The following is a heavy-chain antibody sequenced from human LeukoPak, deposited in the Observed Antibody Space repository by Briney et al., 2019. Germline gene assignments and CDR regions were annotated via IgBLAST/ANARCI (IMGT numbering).Heavy chain of an antibody. CDR1: GFTFSSYS. D-gene: IGHD2-2*01. Sequence: GGSLRLSCAASGFTFSSYSMNWVRQAPGKGLEWVSSISSSSSYTYYADSVKGRFTISRDNAKNSLYLQMNSLRAEDTAAYYCARDRCSSTSCYLDHWGQGTLVTVSS. CDR3: ARDRCSSTSCYLDH. J-gene: IGHJ4*02. CDR2: ISSSSSYT. V-gene: IGHV3-21*01.